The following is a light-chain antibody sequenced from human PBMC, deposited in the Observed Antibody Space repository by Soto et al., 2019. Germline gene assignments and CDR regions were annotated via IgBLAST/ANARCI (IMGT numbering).Light chain of an antibody. V-gene: IGKV3-11*01. CDR1: QSVSSY. Sequence: EIVLTQSPATLSLSPGNRATLSCRASQSVSSYLAWYQQKPGQAPRLLIYDASNRATGITARFSGSGSRTDFTLTTTSLEPEDFAVYYCQQRSNWPSTFGGGTKVEIK. CDR2: DAS. CDR3: QQRSNWPST. J-gene: IGKJ4*01.